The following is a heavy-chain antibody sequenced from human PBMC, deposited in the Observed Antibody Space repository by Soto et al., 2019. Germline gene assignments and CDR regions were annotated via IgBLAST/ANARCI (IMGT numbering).Heavy chain of an antibody. D-gene: IGHD6-19*01. V-gene: IGHV4-30-2*01. CDR2: IYHSGST. Sequence: SETLSLTCTVSGGSISSGGYSWNWIRQPPGKGLEWIGYIYHSGSTYYNPSLKSRVTMSIDRFKKQLSLKLTSVTAADTAVYYCARGEGAVAGTNYYGMGVWGQGTTVTVSS. J-gene: IGHJ6*02. CDR1: GGSISSGGYS. CDR3: ARGEGAVAGTNYYGMGV.